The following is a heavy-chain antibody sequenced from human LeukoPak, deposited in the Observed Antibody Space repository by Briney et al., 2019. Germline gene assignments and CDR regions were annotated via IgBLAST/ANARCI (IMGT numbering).Heavy chain of an antibody. CDR2: ISAYNGNT. D-gene: IGHD2-2*01. CDR1: GYTFTSYG. J-gene: IGHJ6*02. Sequence: GASVKVSCKASGYTFTSYGISWVRQAPGQGLEWMGWISAYNGNTNYAQKLQGRVTMTTDTSTSTAYMGLRSLRSDDTAVYYCARDARSVVREYYYYYYGMDVWGQGTTVTVSS. V-gene: IGHV1-18*01. CDR3: ARDARSVVREYYYYYYGMDV.